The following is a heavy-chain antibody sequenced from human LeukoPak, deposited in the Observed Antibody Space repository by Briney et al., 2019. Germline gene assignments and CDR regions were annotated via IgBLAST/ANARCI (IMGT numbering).Heavy chain of an antibody. V-gene: IGHV3-20*04. CDR1: GFNFDDYG. Sequence: PGGYLRLYCAASGFNFDDYGMSWVRQVPGKGLEWVSGINWSGGSTGYADSVKGRFTISRDNAKNSLYLQMNSLRAEDTALYYCARVKDIAVAGAIDYWGQGTLVTVSS. J-gene: IGHJ4*02. D-gene: IGHD6-19*01. CDR2: INWSGGST. CDR3: ARVKDIAVAGAIDY.